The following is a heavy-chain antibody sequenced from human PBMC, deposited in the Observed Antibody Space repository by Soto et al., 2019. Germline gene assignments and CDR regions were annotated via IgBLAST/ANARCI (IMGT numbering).Heavy chain of an antibody. Sequence: SETLSLTCVVCGGSFSGYYWSWIRQPPGTGLEWIGEINHSGSTNYNPSLKSRVTISVDTSKNQFSLKLTSVTAADTAVYYCARDKITGLFDYWGQGTLVTVS. CDR3: ARDKITGLFDY. CDR2: INHSGST. CDR1: GGSFSGYY. D-gene: IGHD2-8*02. J-gene: IGHJ4*02. V-gene: IGHV4-34*01.